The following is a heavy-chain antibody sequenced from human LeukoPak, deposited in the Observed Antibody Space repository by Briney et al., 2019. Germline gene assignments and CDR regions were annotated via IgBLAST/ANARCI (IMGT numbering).Heavy chain of an antibody. Sequence: GASVKVSCKASGYTFTSYGISWVRQAPGQGLEWMGWISAYNGNTNYAQKLQGRVTMTTDTSTSTAYMKLRSLRSDDTAVYYCARVSDILTGAYYMDVWGKGTTVTVSS. CDR3: ARVSDILTGAYYMDV. J-gene: IGHJ6*03. CDR1: GYTFTSYG. V-gene: IGHV1-18*01. D-gene: IGHD3-9*01. CDR2: ISAYNGNT.